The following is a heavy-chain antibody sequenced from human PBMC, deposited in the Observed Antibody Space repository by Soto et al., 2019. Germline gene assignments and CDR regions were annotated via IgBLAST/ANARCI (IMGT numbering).Heavy chain of an antibody. CDR3: ARDRRDYGDYRGRFDP. D-gene: IGHD4-17*01. CDR1: GGSISTGDYF. V-gene: IGHV4-30-4*01. Sequence: QVQLQESGPGLVKPSQTLSLTCTVSGGSISTGDYFWTWIHQPPGKGLEWIGHIYYSGNTYYNPSLKSRVTISIDTSKNQFSLKLSSLTAADTAVYYCARDRRDYGDYRGRFDPWGQGTLVTVSS. CDR2: IYYSGNT. J-gene: IGHJ5*02.